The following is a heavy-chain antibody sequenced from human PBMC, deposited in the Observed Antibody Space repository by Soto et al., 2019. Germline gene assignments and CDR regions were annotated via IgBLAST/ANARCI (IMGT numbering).Heavy chain of an antibody. CDR2: IYYSGRT. D-gene: IGHD1-1*01. Sequence: QLQMQESGPGLVRPSETLSLTCTVSGGSISSTIYNWDWIRQPPGQGLEWIAGIYYSGRTCYNPSLESRVTISVDTSKNQFSLKLSFVTAADTAVYYCASRVGTTGTNDYWGQGTLVTVSS. CDR1: GGSISSTIYN. V-gene: IGHV4-39*01. J-gene: IGHJ4*02. CDR3: ASRVGTTGTNDY.